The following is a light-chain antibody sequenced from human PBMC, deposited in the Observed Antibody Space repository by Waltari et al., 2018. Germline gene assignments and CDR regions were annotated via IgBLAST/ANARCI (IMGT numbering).Light chain of an antibody. J-gene: IGLJ1*01. CDR2: DVN. CDR1: SSEVGAYNF. CDR3: SSYTTGSTRYV. Sequence: QSALTQPASVSGSPGQSITISCTGTSSEVGAYNFVSWYQKHPAKAPTVMIYDVNNRPSGFSSRFSGTKSGNTASLTTSGLQAEDEADYYCSSYTTGSTRYVFGSGTKVTVL. V-gene: IGLV2-14*03.